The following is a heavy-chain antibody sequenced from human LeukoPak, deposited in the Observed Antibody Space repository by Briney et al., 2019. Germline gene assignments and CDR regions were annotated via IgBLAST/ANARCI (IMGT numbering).Heavy chain of an antibody. D-gene: IGHD4-17*01. CDR1: GFTFSSYA. CDR3: ARDASPGRTVTTSQYFYYYYYMDV. J-gene: IGHJ6*03. Sequence: GGSLRLSCAASGFTFSSYAMHWVRQAPGKGLEWVAVISYDGSNKYYADSVKGRFTISRDNSKNTLYPQMNSLRAEDMAVYYCARDASPGRTVTTSQYFYYYYYMDVWGKGTTVTVSS. CDR2: ISYDGSNK. V-gene: IGHV3-30*04.